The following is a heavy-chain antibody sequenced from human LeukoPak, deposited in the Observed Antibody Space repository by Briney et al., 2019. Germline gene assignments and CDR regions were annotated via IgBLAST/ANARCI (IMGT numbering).Heavy chain of an antibody. J-gene: IGHJ4*02. CDR1: GDSISSGGYS. CDR2: IYHSGST. V-gene: IGHV4-30-2*01. CDR3: ARVSGVVTAIEFDY. D-gene: IGHD2-21*02. Sequence: SETLSLTCAVSGDSISSGGYSWSWIRQPPGKGLEWIGYIYHSGSTYYNPSLKSRVTISVDRSKNQFSLKLSSVTAADTAVYYCARVSGVVTAIEFDYWGQGTLVTVSS.